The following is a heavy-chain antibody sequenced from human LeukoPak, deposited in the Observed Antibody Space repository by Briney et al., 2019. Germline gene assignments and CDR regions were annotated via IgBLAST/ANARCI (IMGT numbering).Heavy chain of an antibody. Sequence: GGSLRLSCAASGFTFSDYDMSWIRQAPGKGLEWVAIIWYDGSNEYYADSVKGRFTISRDKSKNTLYLQMNSLRDEDAAVYYCERGYSSSWYPFHWGKGTLVTVSS. CDR1: GFTFSDYD. V-gene: IGHV3-33*08. CDR2: IWYDGSNE. J-gene: IGHJ4*02. CDR3: ERGYSSSWYPFH. D-gene: IGHD6-13*01.